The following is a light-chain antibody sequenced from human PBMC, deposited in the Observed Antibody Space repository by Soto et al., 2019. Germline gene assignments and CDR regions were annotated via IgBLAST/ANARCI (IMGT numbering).Light chain of an antibody. CDR2: DAS. CDR3: QQYGTSIYS. J-gene: IGKJ2*03. V-gene: IGKV3-20*01. CDR1: QSVRGTS. Sequence: EIVLTQSPDTLSLSPGERATLSCRASQSVRGTSLAWYQQKPGQAPRLLISDASARATGIPDRFSGSGSGTDFTLTISRLEPEDSAVYYCQQYGTSIYSFGQGTKLEIK.